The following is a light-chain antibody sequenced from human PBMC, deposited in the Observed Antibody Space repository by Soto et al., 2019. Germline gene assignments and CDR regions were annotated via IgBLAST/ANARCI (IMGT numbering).Light chain of an antibody. J-gene: IGKJ2*01. CDR2: GTS. Sequence: EIVLTQSPGTLSLSPGERATLSCRASQSVSSSYLAWYQQKPGQAPRLLIYGTSSRATGIPARSSGSGSGTDFTLTISRLEAAAFAVSYCQQYGSSPWYTFGQGTRLESK. CDR1: QSVSSSY. V-gene: IGKV3-20*01. CDR3: QQYGSSPWYT.